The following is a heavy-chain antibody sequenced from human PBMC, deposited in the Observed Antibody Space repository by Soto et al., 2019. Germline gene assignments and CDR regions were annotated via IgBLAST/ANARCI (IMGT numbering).Heavy chain of an antibody. Sequence: ASVQVSCKASGYTFTSYHVHWVRQAPGQGLEWMGIINPSGVSTSYAQKFQGRVTMTRDTSTSTVYMELSSLRSEDTAVYDCARECMPEGSCWFDPWGQGTLVTVSS. V-gene: IGHV1-46*01. J-gene: IGHJ5*02. CDR3: ARECMPEGSCWFDP. CDR2: INPSGVST. D-gene: IGHD2-8*01. CDR1: GYTFTSYH.